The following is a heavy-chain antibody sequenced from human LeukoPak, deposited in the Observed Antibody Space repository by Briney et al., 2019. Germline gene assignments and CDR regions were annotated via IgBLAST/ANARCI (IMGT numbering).Heavy chain of an antibody. CDR1: GGSISSYF. CDR2: IYYSGST. V-gene: IGHV4-59*01. CDR3: ARTSPTGAFDI. Sequence: KTSETLSLTCTVSGGSISSYFLSWLRQPPGKGLEWIGYIYYSGSTNYNPSLKSRVTISVDTSKNQFSLKLSSVTAADTAVYYCARTSPTGAFDIWGQGTMVTVSS. J-gene: IGHJ3*02.